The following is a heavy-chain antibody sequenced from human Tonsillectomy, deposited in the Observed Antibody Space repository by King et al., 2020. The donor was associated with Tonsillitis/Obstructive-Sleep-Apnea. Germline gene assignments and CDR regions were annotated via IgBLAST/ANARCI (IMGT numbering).Heavy chain of an antibody. CDR2: IRSKAYAGTT. CDR1: GFTFGDYA. CDR3: TRDNDYIWGNYRPLFDY. Sequence: VQLVESGEGLVKPGRSLRLSCTASGFTFGDYAMSWFRQAPGRGLEGEGFIRSKAYAGTTEYAASVKGRFTISRDDSKSIAYLQMNSLKTEDTAVYYCTRDNDYIWGNYRPLFDYWGQGTLVSVSS. D-gene: IGHD3-16*02. V-gene: IGHV3-49*05. J-gene: IGHJ4*02.